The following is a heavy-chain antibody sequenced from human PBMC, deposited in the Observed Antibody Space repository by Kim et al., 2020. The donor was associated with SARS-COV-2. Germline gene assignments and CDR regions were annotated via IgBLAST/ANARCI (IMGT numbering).Heavy chain of an antibody. V-gene: IGHV3-23*01. CDR2: VDTSGRRT. Sequence: GGSLRLSCAASGFTFSSAAMTWVRRAPGKGLEWVSSVDTSGRRTYYADSVTGRFTISRDNSRNTLHLQMNSLRAEDTGVFYCARDPLDDSGGFPEGNYFDCWGQGTLVTVS. D-gene: IGHD3-10*01. CDR3: ARDPLDDSGGFPEGNYFDC. CDR1: GFTFSSAA. J-gene: IGHJ4*02.